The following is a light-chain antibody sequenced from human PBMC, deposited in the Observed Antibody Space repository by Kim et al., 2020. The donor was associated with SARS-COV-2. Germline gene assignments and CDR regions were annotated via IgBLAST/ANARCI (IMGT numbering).Light chain of an antibody. CDR3: QQHGSSPWT. V-gene: IGKV3-20*01. CDR2: DAS. J-gene: IGKJ1*01. CDR1: QSINSNS. Sequence: SPGERATLSCRASQSINSNSLAWYQQKPGQAPRLLIYDASRRATGIPDRFSGSGSETDFTFTISRLEPEDFVVYYCQQHGSSPWTFGQGTKVEIK.